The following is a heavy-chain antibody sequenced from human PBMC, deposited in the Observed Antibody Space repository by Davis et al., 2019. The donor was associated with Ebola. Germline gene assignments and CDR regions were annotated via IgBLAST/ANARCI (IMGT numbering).Heavy chain of an antibody. CDR3: ASDGYGDYLLGGMDV. J-gene: IGHJ6*04. Sequence: GESLKTPCAASGFTFSSHGMHWVRQAPGKGLEWVAVISYDGSEKYYVDSVKGRFTISRDNAKNSLYLQMNSLRAEDTAVYYCASDGYGDYLLGGMDVWGKGTTVTVSS. CDR2: ISYDGSEK. V-gene: IGHV3-30*03. D-gene: IGHD4-17*01. CDR1: GFTFSSHG.